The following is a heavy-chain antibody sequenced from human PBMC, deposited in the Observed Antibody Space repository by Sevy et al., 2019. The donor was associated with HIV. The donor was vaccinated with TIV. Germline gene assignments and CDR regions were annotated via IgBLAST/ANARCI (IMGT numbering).Heavy chain of an antibody. Sequence: ASVKVSCKASGYTFTSYGISWVRQVPGQGLEWMGWISAYNGNTNYAQKLQGRVTMTTDTSTSTAYMELRSLRSDDTAVYYCARVGSYYYDSSGYSFDYWGQGTLVTVSS. D-gene: IGHD3-22*01. CDR1: GYTFTSYG. CDR3: ARVGSYYYDSSGYSFDY. J-gene: IGHJ4*02. CDR2: ISAYNGNT. V-gene: IGHV1-18*01.